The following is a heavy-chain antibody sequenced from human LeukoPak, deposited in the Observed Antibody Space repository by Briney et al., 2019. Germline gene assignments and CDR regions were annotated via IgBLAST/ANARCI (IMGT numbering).Heavy chain of an antibody. CDR1: GFTFSTYW. J-gene: IGHJ4*02. V-gene: IGHV3-74*01. D-gene: IGHD5-24*01. CDR2: ISSDGSRT. Sequence: GGSLRLSCAASGFTFSTYWIHWLRQTPEKGLVWVSRISSDGSRTTYADSVKGRFTISRDNAKNTVYLQMNSLRTEDTAVYYCGRDTGDGYNSYFDYWGQGTMVTVSA. CDR3: GRDTGDGYNSYFDY.